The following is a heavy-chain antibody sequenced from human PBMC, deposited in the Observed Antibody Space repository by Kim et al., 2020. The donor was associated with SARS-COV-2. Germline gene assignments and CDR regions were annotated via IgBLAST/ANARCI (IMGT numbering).Heavy chain of an antibody. CDR1: GGTFSGFA. CDR3: ARGRDIVVSPSDGDPFDI. J-gene: IGHJ3*02. V-gene: IGHV1-69*13. D-gene: IGHD2-21*01. Sequence: SVKVSCKASGGTFSGFAVSWVRQAPGQGLEWMGQIMTVFDTIDYAHKFQGRVTITADESTSTAYMDRSSLRSEDTAVYYCARGRDIVVSPSDGDPFDIWGQGTMVTVSS. CDR2: IMTVFDTI.